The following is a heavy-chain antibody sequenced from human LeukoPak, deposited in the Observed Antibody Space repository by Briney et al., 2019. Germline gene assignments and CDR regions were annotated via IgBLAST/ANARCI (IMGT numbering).Heavy chain of an antibody. V-gene: IGHV3-33*01. D-gene: IGHD6-13*01. CDR1: GFTFSSYG. J-gene: IGHJ4*02. CDR3: ARDPHALAAGSLMGDY. Sequence: GGSLRLSCAASGFTFSSYGMHWVRQAPGKGLEWVAVIWYDGSNKYYADSVKGRFTISRDNSKNTLYLQMNSLRAEDTAVYYCARDPHALAAGSLMGDYWGQGTLVTVSS. CDR2: IWYDGSNK.